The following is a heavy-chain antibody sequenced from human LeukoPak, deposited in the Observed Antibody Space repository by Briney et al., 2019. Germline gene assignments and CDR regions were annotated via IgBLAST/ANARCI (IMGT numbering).Heavy chain of an antibody. V-gene: IGHV4-59*01. CDR3: ARDSGSGTFT. CDR1: GGSISSYY. J-gene: IGHJ5*02. D-gene: IGHD3-10*01. Sequence: PSETLSLTCTVSGGSISSYYWSSIRQPPGKGLEWIGYKYYSGSTNYNPSLKSQVTISVDTPKNQFSLTLSSVAAADTAVYYCARDSGSGTFTWGQGTLVTVSS. CDR2: KYYSGST.